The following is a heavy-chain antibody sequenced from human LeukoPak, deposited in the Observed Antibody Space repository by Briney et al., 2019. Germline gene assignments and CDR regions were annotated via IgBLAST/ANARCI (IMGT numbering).Heavy chain of an antibody. CDR3: ARVSVLRYFDSFDY. CDR2: MNPNSGNT. D-gene: IGHD3-9*01. V-gene: IGHV1-8*01. Sequence: GASVKVSCKASGYTFTSYDINWVRQATGQGLEWMGWMNPNSGNTGYAQKFQGRVTMTRNTSISTAYMELSSLRSEDTAVYYCARVSVLRYFDSFDYWGQGTLVTVSS. CDR1: GYTFTSYD. J-gene: IGHJ4*02.